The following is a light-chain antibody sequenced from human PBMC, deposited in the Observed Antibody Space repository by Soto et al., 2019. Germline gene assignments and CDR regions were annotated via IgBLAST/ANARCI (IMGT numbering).Light chain of an antibody. CDR2: EGS. CDR1: SSDVGSYNL. Sequence: QSVLTQPASVSGSPGQSITISCTGTSSDVGSYNLVSWYQQHPGKAPKLMIYEGSKRPSGVSNRFSGSKSGNTASLTISGLQAEDEADYYCCSYEALFGAGTKLTVL. V-gene: IGLV2-23*01. J-gene: IGLJ2*01. CDR3: CSYEAL.